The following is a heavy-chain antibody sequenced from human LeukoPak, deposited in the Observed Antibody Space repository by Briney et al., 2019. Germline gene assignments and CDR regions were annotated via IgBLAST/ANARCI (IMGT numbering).Heavy chain of an antibody. Sequence: PSATLSLTCTVSGLYIRRGHYYSRWVRQPPGKGLEGCGYIYYCGSNYYNPSLKSRVTISVDTSKNQFSLKLSSVTAADTAVYYCARDASLWLGSTFFDYWGQGTLVTVSS. D-gene: IGHD3-10*02. V-gene: IGHV4-30-4*01. CDR1: GLYIRRGHYY. J-gene: IGHJ4*02. CDR3: ARDASLWLGSTFFDY. CDR2: IYYCGSN.